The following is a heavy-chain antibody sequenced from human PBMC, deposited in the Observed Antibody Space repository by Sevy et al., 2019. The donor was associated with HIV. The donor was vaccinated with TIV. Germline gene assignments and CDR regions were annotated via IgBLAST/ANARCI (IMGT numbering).Heavy chain of an antibody. V-gene: IGHV3-23*01. CDR1: GFIFSSYV. J-gene: IGHJ4*02. CDR2: ISGSGGST. Sequence: GGSLRLSCAASGFIFSSYVMSWVRQAPGKGLEWVSTISGSGGSTYYADSVKGRFTISRDNSKNTLDLQMNSLRAEDTAVYYCEAIATAGRDYWRQGTLVTVSS. CDR3: EAIATAGRDY. D-gene: IGHD6-13*01.